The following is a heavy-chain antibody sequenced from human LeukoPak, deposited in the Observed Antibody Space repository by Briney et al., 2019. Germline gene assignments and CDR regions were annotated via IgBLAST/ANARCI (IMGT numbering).Heavy chain of an antibody. D-gene: IGHD2-2*01. V-gene: IGHV4-38-2*02. J-gene: IGHJ3*02. CDR2: IYHSGST. CDR3: ARTRVGDDAFDI. CDR1: GYSISSGYY. Sequence: PSETLSLTCTVSGYSISSGYYWGWIRQPPGKGLEWIGSIYHSGSTYNNPSLKSRVTISVDTSKNQFSLKLSSVTAADTAVYYCARTRVGDDAFDIWGQGTMVTVSS.